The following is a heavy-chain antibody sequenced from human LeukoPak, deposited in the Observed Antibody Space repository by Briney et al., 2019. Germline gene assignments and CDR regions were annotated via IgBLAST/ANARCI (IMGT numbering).Heavy chain of an antibody. J-gene: IGHJ1*01. CDR3: AQKAPYSPGYSQD. CDR1: GGSINSYF. D-gene: IGHD2-15*01. Sequence: PSETLSLTCTVSGGSINSYFWTWIRQPPGKGLEWIGYIYHSGTTNYNPSLKSRVTISVDTSKSQFSLKLSSVTAADTAVYYCAQKAPYSPGYSQDWGQGTLVTVSS. V-gene: IGHV4-59*01. CDR2: IYHSGTT.